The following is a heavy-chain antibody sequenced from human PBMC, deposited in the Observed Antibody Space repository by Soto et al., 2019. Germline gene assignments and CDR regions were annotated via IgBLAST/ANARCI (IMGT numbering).Heavy chain of an antibody. CDR3: ARDLGYCRSGTCQREGFDP. CDR1: GYTFSSHG. J-gene: IGHJ5*02. V-gene: IGHV1-18*01. D-gene: IGHD2-15*01. CDR2: VSGDNGNT. Sequence: QVQLVQSGAEVKKPGTSVKVSCTASGYTFSSHGISWVRQAPGQGLQWIGWVSGDNGNTNYAQSLQGRVTMTTDTSTNTGYMELRSLRYDDTAVYYCARDLGYCRSGTCQREGFDPWGQGTLVIVSS.